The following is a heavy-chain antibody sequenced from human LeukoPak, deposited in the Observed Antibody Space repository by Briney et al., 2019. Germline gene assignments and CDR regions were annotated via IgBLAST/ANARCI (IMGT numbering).Heavy chain of an antibody. V-gene: IGHV3-30*02. Sequence: PAGGSLRLSCAASGFTFSSYGMHWVRQAPGKGLEWVAYIQYDGSNEQYADSVKGRFSISRDSSKNILYLQMNSLRAEDTAVYYCARGRIKDPWGQGTLVTVSS. CDR3: ARGRIKDP. CDR1: GFTFSSYG. CDR2: IQYDGSNE. J-gene: IGHJ5*02. D-gene: IGHD2-15*01.